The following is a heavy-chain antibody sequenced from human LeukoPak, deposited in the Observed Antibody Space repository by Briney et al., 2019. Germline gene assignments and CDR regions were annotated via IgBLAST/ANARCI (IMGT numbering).Heavy chain of an antibody. CDR1: GFTFSSYS. CDR3: ALTNAQGPHSSSWHSIDY. V-gene: IGHV3-21*01. Sequence: PGGSLRLSCAASGFTFSSYSMNWVRQAPGKGLEWVSSISSSSSYIYYADSVKGRFTISRDNAKNSLYLQMNSLRAEDTAVYYCALTNAQGPHSSSWHSIDYWGQGTLVTVS. CDR2: ISSSSSYI. J-gene: IGHJ4*02. D-gene: IGHD6-13*01.